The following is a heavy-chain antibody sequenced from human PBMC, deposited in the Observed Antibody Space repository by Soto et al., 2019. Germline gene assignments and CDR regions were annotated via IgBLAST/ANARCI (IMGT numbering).Heavy chain of an antibody. CDR1: GGSIISTIYY. D-gene: IGHD6-19*01. Sequence: QLQLQESGPGLVKPSETLSLTCTVSGGSIISTIYYWGWIRQPPGKGLEWIGSIYYSGSTYYNPSLTSRVTISVDTSKNQFSLRLSSVTAADTAVYYCATNDLELAGYVDYWGQGTLVTVSS. CDR3: ATNDLELAGYVDY. CDR2: IYYSGST. V-gene: IGHV4-39*01. J-gene: IGHJ4*02.